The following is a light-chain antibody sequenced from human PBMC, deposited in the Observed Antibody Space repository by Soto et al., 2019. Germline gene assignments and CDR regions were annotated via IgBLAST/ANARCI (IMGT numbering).Light chain of an antibody. V-gene: IGKV3-20*01. CDR3: QQYGDSPSSRWT. CDR1: QSVSRNF. J-gene: IGKJ1*01. CDR2: GAS. Sequence: DIVLTQSPGTLSLSPGERATLSCRASQSVSRNFLAWYQQKPGQAPRLLLYGASGRATGIPDRFGGSGSGTDFTLTISRLEPDDFAVYYCQQYGDSPSSRWTFGQGTKVEIK.